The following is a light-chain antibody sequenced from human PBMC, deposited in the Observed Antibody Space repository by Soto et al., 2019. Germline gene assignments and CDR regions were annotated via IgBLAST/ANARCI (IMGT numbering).Light chain of an antibody. J-gene: IGKJ4*01. CDR3: QLYNTYPLT. CDR1: QSISTW. CDR2: KAS. V-gene: IGKV1-5*03. Sequence: DIQMTQSPSTLFASVGDRVTITCRASQSISTWLAWYQQKAGKAPKLLIYKASSLEGGVPSRFSGSGSGTEFNITISSLQPDDFATYYCQLYNTYPLTFGGGTTVDIK.